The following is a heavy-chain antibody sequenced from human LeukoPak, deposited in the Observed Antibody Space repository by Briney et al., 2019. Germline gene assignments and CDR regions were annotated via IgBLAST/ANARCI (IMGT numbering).Heavy chain of an antibody. V-gene: IGHV3-9*03. J-gene: IGHJ4*02. D-gene: IGHD2-15*01. CDR2: ISWNSYSI. CDR3: AREFCSGGSCKGYFDY. Sequence: GRSLRLSCAASRFTFNDYAMHWVRQAPGKGLEWVSGISWNSYSIGYADSVKGRFTISRDSAKNSLYLQMNSLRAEDMALYYCAREFCSGGSCKGYFDYWGQGTLVTASS. CDR1: RFTFNDYA.